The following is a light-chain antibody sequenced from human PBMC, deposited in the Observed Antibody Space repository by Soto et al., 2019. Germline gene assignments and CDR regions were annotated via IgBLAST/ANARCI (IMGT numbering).Light chain of an antibody. Sequence: QSALTLPASVSGSPGQSITIACTGTSSDVGAYNFVSWYRQHPGKAPKLIIYNVSDRPSGVSNRFSGSKSANTASLTISGLQAEDEADYYCTSSTSRGTYVFGTGTKVTVL. J-gene: IGLJ1*01. CDR2: NVS. CDR3: TSSTSRGTYV. V-gene: IGLV2-14*03. CDR1: SSDVGAYNF.